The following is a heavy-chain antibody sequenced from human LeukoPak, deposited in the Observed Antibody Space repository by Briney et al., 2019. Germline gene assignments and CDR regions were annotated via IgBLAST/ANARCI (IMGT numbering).Heavy chain of an antibody. CDR2: MNWDATNI. CDR3: ARDKIVGATHFDY. CDR1: GFTFHDYT. Sequence: GGSLRLSCAASGFTFHDYTMHWVRQTPGKGLEWVSLMNWDATNIYYADSVKGRFTISRDNAKNSLYLQMNSLTAEDTGVYYCARDKIVGATHFDYGGQGTLVTVSS. V-gene: IGHV3-43*01. J-gene: IGHJ4*02. D-gene: IGHD1-26*01.